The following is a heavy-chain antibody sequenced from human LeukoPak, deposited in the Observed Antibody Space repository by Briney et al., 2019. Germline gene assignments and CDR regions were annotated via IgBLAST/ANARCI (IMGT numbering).Heavy chain of an antibody. V-gene: IGHV3-23*01. CDR2: ISGSGGST. J-gene: IGHJ5*02. CDR1: GFTFSSYA. D-gene: IGHD2-2*02. CDR3: AKEVVPAAISTYNWFDP. Sequence: GGSLRLSCAASGFTFSSYAMSWVRQAPGKGLEWVPAISGSGGSTYYADSVKGRFTISRDNSKNTLYLQMNSLRAEDTAVYYCAKEVVPAAISTYNWFDPWGQGTLVTVSS.